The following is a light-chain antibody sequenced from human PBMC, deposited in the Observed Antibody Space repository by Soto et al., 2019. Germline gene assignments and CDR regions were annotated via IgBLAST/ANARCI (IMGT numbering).Light chain of an antibody. CDR2: EVT. Sequence: QSVLKHPASVPGSPGQSITICNTGTSSDVGAYNYVSWYQQHPDKAPKVMIYEVTNRPSGVSNRFSGSKSGNTASLTISGLQAEAEDDYYCSSYTRSDIFLFGTVTKATVL. CDR3: SSYTRSDIFL. V-gene: IGLV2-14*01. J-gene: IGLJ1*01. CDR1: SSDVGAYNY.